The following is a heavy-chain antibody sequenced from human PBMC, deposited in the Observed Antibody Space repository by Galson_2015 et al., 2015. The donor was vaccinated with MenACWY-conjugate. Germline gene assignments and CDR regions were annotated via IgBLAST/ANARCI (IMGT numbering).Heavy chain of an antibody. CDR3: ARETPYYDSSGYYFGDYFDY. Sequence: SEPLSLTCTVSGGSISSSSYYWGWIRQPPGKGLEWIGSIYYSGSTYYNPSLKSRVPISVDTSKNQFSLKLSYGTAADTAVYYCARETPYYDSSGYYFGDYFDYWGQGTLVTVSS. V-gene: IGHV4-39*02. CDR1: GGSISSSSYY. CDR2: IYYSGST. J-gene: IGHJ4*02. D-gene: IGHD3-22*01.